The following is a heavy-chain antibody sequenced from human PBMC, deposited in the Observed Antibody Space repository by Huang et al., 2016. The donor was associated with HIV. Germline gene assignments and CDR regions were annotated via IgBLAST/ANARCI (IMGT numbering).Heavy chain of an antibody. Sequence: QVQLVESGGGVVQPGRSLRISCAASGFTFSSYGMHWVSKHPGKGLGCVAVISDDAKTKYYADSVKGRFSISRDNSKTTVYLQLNSLRVEDTAVYYCAKGGSAAAVLDFWGQGTLVTVSS. V-gene: IGHV3-30*18. CDR1: GFTFSSYG. CDR3: AKGGSAAAVLDF. J-gene: IGHJ4*02. CDR2: ISDDAKTK. D-gene: IGHD6-13*01.